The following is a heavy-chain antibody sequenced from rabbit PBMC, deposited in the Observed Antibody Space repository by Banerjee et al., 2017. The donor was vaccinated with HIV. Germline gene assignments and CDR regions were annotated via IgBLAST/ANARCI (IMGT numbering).Heavy chain of an antibody. CDR1: GIDFSNYG. CDR3: AVTATMTMLPNL. CDR2: IYPGFGLR. Sequence: ELVESGGGLVQPGESLKLSCKASGIDFSNYGINWVRQAPGKGPEWIAYIYPGFGLRNYANSVKGRFTISSDNAQNTVFLQMTSLTASDTATYFCAVTATMTMLPNLWGPGTLVTVS. V-gene: IGHV1S47*01. D-gene: IGHD2-1*01. J-gene: IGHJ4*01.